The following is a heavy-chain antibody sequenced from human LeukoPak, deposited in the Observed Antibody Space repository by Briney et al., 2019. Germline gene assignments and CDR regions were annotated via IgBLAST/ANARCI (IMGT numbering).Heavy chain of an antibody. CDR2: IHPNSGGT. Sequence: SVKVSCKASGYTFTGYYMHWVRQAPGQGLEWMGWIHPNSGGTKYAQRLQGRVTVTRDTSISTVYMELSRLRSDDTAVYYCARWGKYYYDSSGYYYWGQGTLVSVSS. D-gene: IGHD3-22*01. CDR1: GYTFTGYY. CDR3: ARWGKYYYDSSGYYY. V-gene: IGHV1-2*02. J-gene: IGHJ4*02.